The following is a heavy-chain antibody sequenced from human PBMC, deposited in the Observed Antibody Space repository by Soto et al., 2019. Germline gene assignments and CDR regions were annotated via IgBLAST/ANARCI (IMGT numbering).Heavy chain of an antibody. CDR2: IYCSGST. J-gene: IGHJ4*01. CDR1: GGSISSSSYY. D-gene: IGHD2-21*01. V-gene: IGHV4-39*01. Sequence: QLHLQESGPGLVKPSETLSLTCTVSGGSISSSSYYWGWIRQPPGKGLEWIGSIYCSGSTYYNPSLKSRVTISEDTTKNLFYLKLTSVTAADTAVYDCARNGNSYSLDYWGHGTLVTVAS. CDR3: ARNGNSYSLDY.